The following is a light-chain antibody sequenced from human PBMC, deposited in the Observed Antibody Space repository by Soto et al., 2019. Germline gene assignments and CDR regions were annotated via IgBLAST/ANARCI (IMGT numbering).Light chain of an antibody. CDR3: QQYNSYSPT. J-gene: IGKJ1*01. CDR1: QSISVW. CDR2: KAS. Sequence: DIQMTQSPSTLSASVGDRVTITCRASQSISVWLAWYQQKAGKAPNLLIYKASRLESGVPSRFSDSGSETEFTLTISGLQPGDSATYYCQQYNSYSPTFGQGTKVDI. V-gene: IGKV1-5*03.